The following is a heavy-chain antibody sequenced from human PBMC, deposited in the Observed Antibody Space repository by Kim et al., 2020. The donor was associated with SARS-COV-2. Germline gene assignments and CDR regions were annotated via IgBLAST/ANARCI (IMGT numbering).Heavy chain of an antibody. V-gene: IGHV3-30*18. CDR1: GFTFSSYG. CDR3: ANVAAAGEYYYYYGMDV. D-gene: IGHD6-13*01. CDR2: ISYDGSNK. J-gene: IGHJ6*02. Sequence: GGSLRLSCAASGFTFSSYGMHWVRQAPGKGLEWVAVISYDGSNKYYADSVKGRFTISRDNSKNTLYLQMNSLRAEDTAVYYCANVAAAGEYYYYYGMDVWGQGTTVTVSS.